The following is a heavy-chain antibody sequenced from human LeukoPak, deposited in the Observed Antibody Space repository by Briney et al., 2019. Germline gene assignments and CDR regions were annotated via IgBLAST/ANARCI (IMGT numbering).Heavy chain of an antibody. D-gene: IGHD1-1*01. J-gene: IGHJ4*02. CDR3: TTTTYSAN. V-gene: IGHV3-15*01. CDR2: IKSILDGGTT. CDR1: GFTFSSYS. Sequence: GGSLRLSCAASGFTFSSYSMNWVRQAPGKGLEWVGRIKSILDGGTTDYAAPVKGRFAISRDDSEDTLYLQMNSLKTEDTAVYYCTTTTYSANWGQGTLVTVSS.